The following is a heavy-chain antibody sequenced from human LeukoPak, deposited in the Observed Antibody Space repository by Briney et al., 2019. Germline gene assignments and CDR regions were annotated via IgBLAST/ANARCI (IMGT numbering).Heavy chain of an antibody. CDR1: GGSFSGYY. CDR3: ARGKTESYNPSFDY. D-gene: IGHD3-10*01. J-gene: IGHJ4*02. Sequence: SETLSLTCAVYGGSFSGYYWSWIRQPPGKGLEWIGEINHSGSTNYNPSLKSRVTISVDTSKNQFSLKLSSVTAADTAVYYCARGKTESYNPSFDYWGQGTLVTVSS. CDR2: INHSGST. V-gene: IGHV4-34*01.